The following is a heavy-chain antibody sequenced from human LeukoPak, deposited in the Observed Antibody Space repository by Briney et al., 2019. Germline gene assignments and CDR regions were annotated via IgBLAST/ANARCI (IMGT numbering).Heavy chain of an antibody. CDR3: ARVATVTSNWFDP. V-gene: IGHV3-21*01. CDR2: ISSSSSYI. D-gene: IGHD4-17*01. CDR1: GFTFSSYS. Sequence: GGSLRPSCAASGFTFSSYSMNWVRQAPGKGLEWVSSISSSSSYIYYADSVKGRFTISRDNAKNSLYLQMNSLRAEDTAVYYCARVATVTSNWFDPWGQGTLVTVSS. J-gene: IGHJ5*02.